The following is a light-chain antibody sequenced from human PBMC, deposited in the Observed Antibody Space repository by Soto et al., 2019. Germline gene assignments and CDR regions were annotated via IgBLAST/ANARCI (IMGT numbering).Light chain of an antibody. Sequence: IVLTQSPATLSVSPGERATLSCRASQSVSSNLAWHQQRPGQAPRLLIYGASTRATGVQARFSGGGSGTEFTLTITSLQSEDFAVYWCEQYNNWPLTFGPGTRLEI. J-gene: IGKJ5*01. CDR3: EQYNNWPLT. V-gene: IGKV3D-15*01. CDR1: QSVSSN. CDR2: GAS.